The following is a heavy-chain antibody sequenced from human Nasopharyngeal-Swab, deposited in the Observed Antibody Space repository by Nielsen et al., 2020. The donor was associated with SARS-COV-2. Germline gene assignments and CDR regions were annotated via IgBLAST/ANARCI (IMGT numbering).Heavy chain of an antibody. D-gene: IGHD5-12*01. J-gene: IGHJ6*02. CDR2: IYPGYSDT. Sequence: GESLKISCKGSGYSFTSYWIGWVRQMPGKGLEWMGIIYPGYSDTRYSPSFQGQVTISADKSISTAYLQWSSLKASDTAMYYCARLGGYSGYGYYYYGMDVGGQGTTVTVSS. V-gene: IGHV5-51*01. CDR3: ARLGGYSGYGYYYYGMDV. CDR1: GYSFTSYW.